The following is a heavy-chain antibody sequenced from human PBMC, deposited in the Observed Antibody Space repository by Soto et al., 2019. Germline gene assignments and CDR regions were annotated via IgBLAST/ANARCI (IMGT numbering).Heavy chain of an antibody. CDR3: ARDIWFGELLPEYYFDY. Sequence: GGSLRLSCAASGFTFSSYAMHWVRQAPGKGLEWVAVISYDGSNKYYADSVKGRFTISRDNYKNTLYLQMNSLRAEDTAVYYCARDIWFGELLPEYYFDYWGQGTLVTVSS. D-gene: IGHD3-10*01. CDR2: ISYDGSNK. V-gene: IGHV3-30-3*01. J-gene: IGHJ4*02. CDR1: GFTFSSYA.